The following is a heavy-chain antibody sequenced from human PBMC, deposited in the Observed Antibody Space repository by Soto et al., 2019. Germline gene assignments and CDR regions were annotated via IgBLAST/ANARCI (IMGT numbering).Heavy chain of an antibody. CDR3: IFFFQAEDGIRYVRSVSAFLLNRSSDL. Sequence: EKRLEWVGFIRSKAYVGTTEYAASVKGRFTISRDDSKSIAYLQMNSLKTEDTAVYYCIFFFQAEDGIRYVRSVSAFLLNRSSDL. V-gene: IGHV3-49*02. J-gene: IGHJ2*01. D-gene: IGHD3-10*02. CDR2: IRSKAYVGTT.